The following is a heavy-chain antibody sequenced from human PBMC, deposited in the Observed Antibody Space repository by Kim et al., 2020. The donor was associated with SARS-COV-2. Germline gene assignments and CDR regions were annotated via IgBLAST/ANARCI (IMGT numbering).Heavy chain of an antibody. D-gene: IGHD1-1*01. CDR3: ARVRNWNDRGYFDY. V-gene: IGHV4-31*02. J-gene: IGHJ4*02. Sequence: YDPSLKSRVTISVDTSKNQFSLKLSSVTAAGTAVYYCARVRNWNDRGYFDYWGQGTLVTVSS.